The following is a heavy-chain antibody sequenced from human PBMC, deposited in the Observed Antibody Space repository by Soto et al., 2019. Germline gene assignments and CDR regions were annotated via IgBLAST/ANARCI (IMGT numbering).Heavy chain of an antibody. D-gene: IGHD3-3*01. CDR2: IIPSGGST. Sequence: ASVKVSCKASGYTFTSYYMHWVRQAPGQGLEWMGIIIPSGGSTSYAQKFQGRVTMTRDTSTSTVYMELSSLRSEDTAVYYCARAFPPRDYDFWSGYYSNFDYWGQGTLVTVSS. J-gene: IGHJ4*02. CDR1: GYTFTSYY. V-gene: IGHV1-46*01. CDR3: ARAFPPRDYDFWSGYYSNFDY.